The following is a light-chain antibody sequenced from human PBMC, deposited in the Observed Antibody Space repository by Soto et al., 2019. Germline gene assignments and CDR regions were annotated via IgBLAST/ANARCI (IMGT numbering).Light chain of an antibody. CDR2: AAS. CDR3: QQSYSTPYT. J-gene: IGKJ2*01. CDR1: QSISSY. Sequence: DIQMTQSPSSLSASVGDRVTITCRASQSISSYLNWYQQKPGKAPKLLIYAASSLQSGVPSRFSGSGSGTDFTLTISSLQPEDFATYYGQQSYSTPYTFGQGTKLEIQ. V-gene: IGKV1-39*01.